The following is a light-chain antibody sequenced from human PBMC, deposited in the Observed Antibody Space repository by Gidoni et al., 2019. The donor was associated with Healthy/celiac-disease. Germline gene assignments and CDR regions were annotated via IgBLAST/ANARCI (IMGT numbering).Light chain of an antibody. CDR2: DAS. J-gene: IGKJ4*01. CDR3: QQRSNWPLP. CDR1: QSVSSY. Sequence: EIVLTQYPATLSLSPGERATLSCRASQSVSSYLAWYQQKPGQAPRLLIYDASNRATGIPARFSGSGSGTDFTLTLSSLEPEDFAVYYCQQRSNWPLPFGGGTKVEIQ. V-gene: IGKV3-11*01.